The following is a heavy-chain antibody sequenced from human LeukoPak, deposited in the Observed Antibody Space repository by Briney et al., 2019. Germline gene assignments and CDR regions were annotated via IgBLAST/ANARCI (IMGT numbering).Heavy chain of an antibody. J-gene: IGHJ3*02. Sequence: SETPSLTCAVSGGSISSGGYSWSWIRQPPGKGLEWIGYIYHSGSTYYNPSLKSRVTISVDRSKNQFSLKLSSVTAADTAVYYCARTWNGAFDIWGQGTMVTVSS. V-gene: IGHV4-30-2*01. CDR1: GGSISSGGYS. D-gene: IGHD1-1*01. CDR2: IYHSGST. CDR3: ARTWNGAFDI.